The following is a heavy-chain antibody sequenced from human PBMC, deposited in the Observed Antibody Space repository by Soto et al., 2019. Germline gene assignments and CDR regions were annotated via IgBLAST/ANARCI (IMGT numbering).Heavy chain of an antibody. Sequence: SETLSLACAVYGGSFSGYYWSWIRQPPGKGLEWIGEINHSGSTNYNPSLKSRVTISVDTSKNQFSLKLSSVTAADTAVYYCKYSSSWYGSPYYFIDYWGQGTLVTVSS. CDR2: INHSGST. V-gene: IGHV4-34*01. D-gene: IGHD6-13*01. CDR3: KYSSSWYGSPYYFIDY. CDR1: GGSFSGYY. J-gene: IGHJ4*02.